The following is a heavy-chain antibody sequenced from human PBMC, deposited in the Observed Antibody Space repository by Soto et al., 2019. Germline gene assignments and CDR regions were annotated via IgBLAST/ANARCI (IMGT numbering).Heavy chain of an antibody. CDR3: AREGFSISWYNYNGMDV. V-gene: IGHV4-59*01. Sequence: SETLSLTCTVSGGSISSYYWSWIRQPPGKGLEWIGYIYYSGSTNYNPSLTSRVTISVDTSKNHFSLQLSSVTAADTAVYYCAREGFSISWYNYNGMDVWGQGTTVTFSS. CDR1: GGSISSYY. D-gene: IGHD3-3*01. CDR2: IYYSGST. J-gene: IGHJ6*02.